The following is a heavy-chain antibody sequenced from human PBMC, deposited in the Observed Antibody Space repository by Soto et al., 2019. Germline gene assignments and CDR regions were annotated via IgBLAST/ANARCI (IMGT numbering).Heavy chain of an antibody. Sequence: QVQLQESGPGLVKPSQTLSLTCTVSGGSISSGGYYWSWIRQHPGKGLEWIGYIYYSGSTYYHPSLKSRVTISVDTSKNQFSLRLSSVTAADTAVYSCARGPPTMVRGVAPLDYWGQGTLVTVSS. CDR2: IYYSGST. CDR1: GGSISSGGYY. J-gene: IGHJ4*02. V-gene: IGHV4-31*03. CDR3: ARGPPTMVRGVAPLDY. D-gene: IGHD3-10*01.